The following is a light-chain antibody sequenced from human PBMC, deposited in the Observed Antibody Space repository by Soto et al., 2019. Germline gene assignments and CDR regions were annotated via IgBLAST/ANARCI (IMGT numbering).Light chain of an antibody. Sequence: QSALTQPASLSGSPGQSITISCTGTSSDIGGYNYVSWYQQHPGKAPKLMISDVSNRPSGVSNRFSGYKSGNTASLTISGLQAEDEADYYCSSYRASGTTHDVFGTGTKVTVL. J-gene: IGLJ1*01. CDR1: SSDIGGYNY. CDR3: SSYRASGTTHDV. V-gene: IGLV2-14*03. CDR2: DVS.